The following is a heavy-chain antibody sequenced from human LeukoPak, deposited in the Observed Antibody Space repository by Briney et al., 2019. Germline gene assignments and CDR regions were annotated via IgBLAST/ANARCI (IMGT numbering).Heavy chain of an antibody. CDR1: VYTFTGYY. D-gene: IGHD2-21*01. V-gene: IGHV1-2*02. Sequence: ASVKVSCKASVYTFTGYYMHWGRQAPGQGLGWMGWINPNSGGTNYAQKFQGRVTMTRDTSISTAYMELSRLRSDDTAVYYCARVIQVIHPGYWGQGTLVTVSS. CDR2: INPNSGGT. CDR3: ARVIQVIHPGY. J-gene: IGHJ4*02.